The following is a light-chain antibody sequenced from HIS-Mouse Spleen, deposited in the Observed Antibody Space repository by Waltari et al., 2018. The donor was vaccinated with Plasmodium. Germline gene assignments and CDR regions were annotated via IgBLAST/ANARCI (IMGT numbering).Light chain of an antibody. CDR2: DAS. CDR3: QQYGNLLT. CDR1: QEISNY. J-gene: IGKJ4*01. V-gene: IGKV1-33*01. Sequence: DIQMTQSPSSLSASVGDRFTITCQASQEISNYLYWYQQRPVKTPKLLLYDASNLETGVPSRCSGSGSGTDFTFSISSLQPEDIATYDCQQYGNLLTCGGGSKVVIK.